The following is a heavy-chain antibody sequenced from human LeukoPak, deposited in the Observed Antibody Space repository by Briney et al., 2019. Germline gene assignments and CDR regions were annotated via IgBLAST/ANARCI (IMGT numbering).Heavy chain of an antibody. J-gene: IGHJ4*02. CDR1: GFSFRDAW. Sequence: GGSLRLSCAASGFSFRDAWMSWVRQIPGKGLEWVGRIESKTDGGTTDYAAPVKGRFAVSRDDSTNTLYLQMNSLKSEDTAVYYCTTYGSGRKFDYWGQGILVTVSS. CDR2: IESKTDGGTT. D-gene: IGHD3-10*01. CDR3: TTYGSGRKFDY. V-gene: IGHV3-15*04.